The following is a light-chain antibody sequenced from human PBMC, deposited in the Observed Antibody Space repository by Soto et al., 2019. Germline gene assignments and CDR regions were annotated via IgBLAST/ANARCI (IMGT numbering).Light chain of an antibody. CDR3: SSYTTSSTWV. CDR1: SSDVGGYNY. J-gene: IGLJ3*02. Sequence: QSVLTQPASVSGSPGQSITISCTGTSSDVGGYNYVSWYQQHPGKAPKLMIYEVNNRPSGVSDRFSGSKSGNTASLTISGLQAEDEAHYHCSSYTTSSTWVFGGGTKLTVL. CDR2: EVN. V-gene: IGLV2-14*01.